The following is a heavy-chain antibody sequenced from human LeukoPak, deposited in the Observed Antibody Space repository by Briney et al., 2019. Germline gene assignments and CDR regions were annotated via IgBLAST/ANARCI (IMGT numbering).Heavy chain of an antibody. V-gene: IGHV4-34*01. CDR2: INHSGST. CDR3: ARGRVSSH. J-gene: IGHJ4*02. Sequence: PSETLSLTCAVYGGSFSGYYWSWIRQPPGKGLEWIGEINHSGSTNYNPPLKSRVTISVDTSKNQFSLKLSSVTAADTAVYYCARGRVSSHWGQGTLVTVSS. D-gene: IGHD6-13*01. CDR1: GGSFSGYY.